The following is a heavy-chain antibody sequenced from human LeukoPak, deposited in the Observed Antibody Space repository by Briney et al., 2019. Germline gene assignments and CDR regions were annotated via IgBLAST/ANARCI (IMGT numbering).Heavy chain of an antibody. CDR2: IYYSGST. Sequence: SETLSLTCTVSGGSISSHYWSWIRQPPGKGLEWIGYIYYSGSTNYNPSLKSRVTISVDTSKNQFSLKLSPVTAADTAVYYCARDRGGNMGFDPWGQGTLVTVSS. J-gene: IGHJ5*02. V-gene: IGHV4-59*11. D-gene: IGHD2/OR15-2a*01. CDR1: GGSISSHY. CDR3: ARDRGGNMGFDP.